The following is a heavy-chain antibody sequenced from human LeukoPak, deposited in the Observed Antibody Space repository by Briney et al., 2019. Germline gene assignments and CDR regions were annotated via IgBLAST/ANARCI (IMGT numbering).Heavy chain of an antibody. CDR3: ARDSAPSDWNYDY. Sequence: SETLSLTCTVSGGSISSFYWSWIRQPAGKGLEWIGRIYSSGTTNYNPSPKSRLTMSVDTSKNQFSLKLSSVTAADTAVYYCARDSAPSDWNYDYWGQGTLVTVSS. CDR2: IYSSGTT. J-gene: IGHJ4*02. V-gene: IGHV4-4*07. CDR1: GGSISSFY. D-gene: IGHD1-7*01.